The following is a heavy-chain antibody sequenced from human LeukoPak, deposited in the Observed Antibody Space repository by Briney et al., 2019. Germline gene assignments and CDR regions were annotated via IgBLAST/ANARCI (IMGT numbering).Heavy chain of an antibody. CDR3: ARVVAGTGRYYYYYMDV. CDR1: GGTFSSYA. J-gene: IGHJ6*03. D-gene: IGHD6-19*01. V-gene: IGHV1-69*06. Sequence: SVKVSCKASGGTFSSYAISWVRQAPGQGLEWMGGIIPIFGTANYAQKFQGRVTITADKSTSTAYMELSSLRSEDTAVYYCARVVAGTGRYYYYYMDVWGKGTTVTVSS. CDR2: IIPIFGTA.